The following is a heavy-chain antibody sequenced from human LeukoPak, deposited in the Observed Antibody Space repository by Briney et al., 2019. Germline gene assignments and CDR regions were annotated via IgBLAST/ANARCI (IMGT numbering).Heavy chain of an antibody. CDR1: GGSMNYNY. V-gene: IGHV4-59*01. D-gene: IGHD3-10*01. CDR2: IYYSGNT. Sequence: SETLSLTCTVSGGSMNYNYWSWIRQPPGKGLEWIGYIYYSGNTKYNPSLKSRVTISIDTSKNQFSLKLSSVTAADTAVYYCARDVMGRGGSIFDFWGQGTLVTVSS. CDR3: ARDVMGRGGSIFDF. J-gene: IGHJ4*02.